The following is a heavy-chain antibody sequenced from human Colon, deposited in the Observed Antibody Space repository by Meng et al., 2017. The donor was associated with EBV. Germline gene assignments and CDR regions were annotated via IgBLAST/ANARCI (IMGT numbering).Heavy chain of an antibody. V-gene: IGHV4-31*03. CDR1: GGSVRSVGYY. CDR3: ARVSSGWDYFDY. CDR2: IYYSGST. D-gene: IGHD6-19*01. Sequence: QVQQQGSGPGLLKPSQNLSFTGTVFGGSVRSVGYYWNWIRQHPGKGLEWFGHIYYSGSTFYNPSLKRRVIISIDTSKNKFSLNLRSVTAADTAVYYCARVSSGWDYFDYWGQGTLVTVSS. J-gene: IGHJ4*02.